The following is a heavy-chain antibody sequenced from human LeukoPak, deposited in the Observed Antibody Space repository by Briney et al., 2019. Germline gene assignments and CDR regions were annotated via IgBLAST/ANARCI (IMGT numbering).Heavy chain of an antibody. V-gene: IGHV3-23*01. D-gene: IGHD1-14*01. CDR2: ISASGAGT. Sequence: PGGSLRLFCAASGFPFNTYATSWVREAPGQGLEWVSSISASGAGTYYADSVKGRFTISRDNSEHTLYLQMSSLRAEDTAVYYYARDWSGGDFFDYGGQETLIAVSS. CDR3: ARDWSGGDFFDY. J-gene: IGHJ4*02. CDR1: GFPFNTYA.